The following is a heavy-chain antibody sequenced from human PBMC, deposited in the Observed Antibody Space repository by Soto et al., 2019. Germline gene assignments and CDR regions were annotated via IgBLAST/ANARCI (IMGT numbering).Heavy chain of an antibody. J-gene: IGHJ4*02. CDR3: ARDLFSSCHLDY. D-gene: IGHD6-19*01. CDR1: RGCLNNYY. V-gene: IGHV4-59*01. Sequence: PSETLSITCTVSRGCLNNYYWSCFRQPPGRGLEWIGYIYYSGSTNYNPSLKSRVTISVDTSKNQFSLKLSSVTAADTAVYYCARDLFSSCHLDYWGQGTLVTV. CDR2: IYYSGST.